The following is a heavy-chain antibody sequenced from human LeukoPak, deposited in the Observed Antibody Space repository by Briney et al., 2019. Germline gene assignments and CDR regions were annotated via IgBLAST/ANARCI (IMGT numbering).Heavy chain of an antibody. Sequence: SETLSLTCAISGGSISGTPYSWGWIRQPPGKGLEWIGSIYYSGSTYYNPSLKSRLTISVDTSKNQFSLKLSSVAAADTAVYYCARASTIFGHFAYWGRGTLVTVSS. CDR2: IYYSGST. V-gene: IGHV4-39*07. D-gene: IGHD3-3*01. J-gene: IGHJ4*02. CDR3: ARASTIFGHFAY. CDR1: GGSISGTPYS.